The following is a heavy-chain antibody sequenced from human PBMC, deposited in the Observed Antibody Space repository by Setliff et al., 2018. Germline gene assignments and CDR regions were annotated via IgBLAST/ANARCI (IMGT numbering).Heavy chain of an antibody. Sequence: SETLSLTCTVSGGSISRYYWSWIRQPPGKGLEWIGYIYYSGSTNYNPSLKRRVTISVDTSKNQFSLKLSSVTAADTAVYYCARGYYDSYARYYVVGDYWGQVTPVTVAS. CDR3: ARGYYDSYARYYVVGDY. D-gene: IGHD3-22*01. CDR1: GGSISRYY. V-gene: IGHV4-59*01. CDR2: IYYSGST. J-gene: IGHJ4*02.